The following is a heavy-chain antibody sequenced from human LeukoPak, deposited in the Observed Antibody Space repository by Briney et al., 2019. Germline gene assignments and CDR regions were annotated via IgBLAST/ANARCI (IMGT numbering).Heavy chain of an antibody. J-gene: IGHJ6*03. CDR3: ARGGENYYDSSGYYRYYYYYYMDV. CDR2: IIPMFGTA. CDR1: GGTFSSYE. Sequence: SVKVSCKASGGTFSSYEISWVRQAPGQGLEWMGGIIPMFGTAKYAQKFQGRVTITADKSTSTAYMELSSLRSEDTAVYYCARGGENYYDSSGYYRYYYYYYMDVWGKGTTVTVSS. D-gene: IGHD3-22*01. V-gene: IGHV1-69*06.